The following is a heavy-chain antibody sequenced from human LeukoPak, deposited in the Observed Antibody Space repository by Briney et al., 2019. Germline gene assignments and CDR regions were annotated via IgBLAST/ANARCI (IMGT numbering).Heavy chain of an antibody. Sequence: GGSLRLSCAASGFTFSSYSMNWVRQAPGKGLEWVSSISSSSSYIYYADSVKGRFTISRDNAKNSLYLQMNSLRAEYTAVYYCARPTSTEAFDIWGQGTMVTVSS. CDR1: GFTFSSYS. CDR3: ARPTSTEAFDI. J-gene: IGHJ3*02. V-gene: IGHV3-21*01. CDR2: ISSSSSYI.